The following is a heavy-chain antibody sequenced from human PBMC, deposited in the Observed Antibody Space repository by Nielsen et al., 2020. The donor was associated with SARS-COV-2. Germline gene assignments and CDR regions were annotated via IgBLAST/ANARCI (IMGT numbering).Heavy chain of an antibody. V-gene: IGHV3-13*01. J-gene: IGHJ4*02. D-gene: IGHD6-13*01. CDR1: GFTFSNYD. CDR3: ARLGGSSWYFDY. Sequence: GGSLRLSCAASGFTFSNYDMHWVRQAPGKGLDWVASIGTISDTFYPASVEGRFIISRDNAKNSLYLQMNNLEAGDTAVYYCARLGGSSWYFDYWGQGTLVTVSS. CDR2: IGTISDT.